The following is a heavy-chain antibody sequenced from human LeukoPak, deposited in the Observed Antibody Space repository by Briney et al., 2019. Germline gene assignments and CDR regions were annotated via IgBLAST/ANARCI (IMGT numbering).Heavy chain of an antibody. D-gene: IGHD2-15*01. CDR2: ISSSSSYT. J-gene: IGHJ4*02. Sequence: GGSLRLSCAASGFTFSDYYMSWIRQAPGKGLEWVSYISSSSSYTNYADSVKGRFTISRDNAKNSLYLQMNILRAEDTAVYYCARCPWDCSGGSCYRLPDYWGQGTLVTVSS. CDR3: ARCPWDCSGGSCYRLPDY. V-gene: IGHV3-11*06. CDR1: GFTFSDYY.